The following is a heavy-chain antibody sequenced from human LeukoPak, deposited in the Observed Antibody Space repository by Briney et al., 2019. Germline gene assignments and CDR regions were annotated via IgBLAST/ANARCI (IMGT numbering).Heavy chain of an antibody. Sequence: SETLSLTCTVSGGSISSSSYYWGWIRQPPGRGLEWIGSIFYSGSTYYNPSLKSRATTSVDTAKNQFSLKLSSVTAADTAVYYCARHGWGYSYGFGRDFDYWGQGTLVTVSS. CDR3: ARHGWGYSYGFGRDFDY. D-gene: IGHD5-18*01. CDR1: GGSISSSSYY. CDR2: IFYSGST. J-gene: IGHJ4*02. V-gene: IGHV4-39*01.